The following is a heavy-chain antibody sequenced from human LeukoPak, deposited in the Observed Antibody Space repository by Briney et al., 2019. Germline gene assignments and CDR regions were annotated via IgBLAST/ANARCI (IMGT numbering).Heavy chain of an antibody. Sequence: GGSLRLSCAASGFSVSYTYMSWVRQAPGKGLESVSLISSGGGTYYADSVKGRFTISRDNSKNALYLQMNSLRGEDTAVYYCARGGLLSGGSPSPPFDGCGQGTLVTVSS. CDR2: ISSGGGT. V-gene: IGHV3-53*01. CDR1: GFSVSYTY. J-gene: IGHJ4*02. CDR3: ARGGLLSGGSPSPPFDG. D-gene: IGHD2/OR15-2a*01.